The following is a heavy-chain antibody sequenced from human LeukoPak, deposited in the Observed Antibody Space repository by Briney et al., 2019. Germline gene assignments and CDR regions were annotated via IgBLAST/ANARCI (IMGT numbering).Heavy chain of an antibody. Sequence: GGSLRLSCAASGFTFSSYAMSWVRQAPGKGLEWVSAISGSGGSTYYADSVKGRFTISRDNSKNTLYLQMNRLRAEDTAVYYCAKDGIVVVTAIPDWFDPWGQGTLVTVSS. CDR3: AKDGIVVVTAIPDWFDP. D-gene: IGHD2-21*02. V-gene: IGHV3-23*01. CDR1: GFTFSSYA. CDR2: ISGSGGST. J-gene: IGHJ5*02.